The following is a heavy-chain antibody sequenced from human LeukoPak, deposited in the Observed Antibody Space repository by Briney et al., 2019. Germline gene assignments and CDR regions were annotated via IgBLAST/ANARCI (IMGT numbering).Heavy chain of an antibody. CDR1: GFTFSTNA. V-gene: IGHV3-23*01. CDR2: IRGSGGST. Sequence: GGSLRLSCLTSGFTFSTNAMTWVRQAPGKGLEWVTGIRGSGGSTYYADSVKVRFTISRDNPKNTLYLQMDSLRAEDTAIYYCAKGVQLGGYYFDYWGQGTLVTVSS. J-gene: IGHJ4*02. D-gene: IGHD1-1*01. CDR3: AKGVQLGGYYFDY.